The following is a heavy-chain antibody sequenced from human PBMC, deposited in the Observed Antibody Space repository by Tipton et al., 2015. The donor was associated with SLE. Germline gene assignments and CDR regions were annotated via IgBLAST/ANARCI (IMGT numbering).Heavy chain of an antibody. J-gene: IGHJ4*02. CDR1: GFTFPTNG. D-gene: IGHD5-12*01. V-gene: IGHV1-18*01. Sequence: QLVQSGGEVKKPGASVKVSCKASGFTFPTNGINSGITWVRQAPGQGLEWMGWISAYSGETNYAQKFQGRVTMTTDTSTNTAYMELRSLRSDDTAVYYCARGVYSGSYEYWGQGTLVTVSS. CDR2: ISAYSGET. CDR3: ARGVYSGSYEY.